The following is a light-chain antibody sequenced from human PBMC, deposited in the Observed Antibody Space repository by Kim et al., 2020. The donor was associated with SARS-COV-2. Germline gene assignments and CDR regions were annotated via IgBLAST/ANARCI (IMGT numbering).Light chain of an antibody. CDR3: QQYNTYPWT. V-gene: IGKV1-5*03. Sequence: GDRVTITCRASQSVSTWLAWYQQKPGKAPKLLIYEASNLESGVPSRFSGSGAVTEFTLTISSLQPDDFASYYCQQYNTYPWTFGQGTKVDIK. CDR1: QSVSTW. J-gene: IGKJ1*01. CDR2: EAS.